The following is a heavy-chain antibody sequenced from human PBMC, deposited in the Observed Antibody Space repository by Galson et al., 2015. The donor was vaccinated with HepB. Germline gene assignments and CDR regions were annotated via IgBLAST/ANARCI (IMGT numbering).Heavy chain of an antibody. V-gene: IGHV3-30*18. Sequence: SLRLSCAASGFTFSSYGMHWVRQAPGKGLEWVAVISYDGSNKYYADSVKGRFTISRDNSKNTLYLQMNSLRAEDTAVYYCAKDSEYYYDSSGYYQTGWGAFDIWGQGTMVTVSS. CDR3: AKDSEYYYDSSGYYQTGWGAFDI. CDR1: GFTFSSYG. J-gene: IGHJ3*02. CDR2: ISYDGSNK. D-gene: IGHD3-22*01.